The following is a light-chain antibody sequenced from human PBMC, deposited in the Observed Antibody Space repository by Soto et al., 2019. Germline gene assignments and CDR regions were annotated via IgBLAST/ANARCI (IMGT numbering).Light chain of an antibody. J-gene: IGLJ1*01. CDR3: SSITRSSTSV. CDR2: DVT. Sequence: QSALSQPASVSGSPGQSITISCTGTSSDVGGFEYVSWYQHQPGKAPKLIIYDVTKRPSGVSNRFSGSKSGNTASLTISGIQAEDEGDYYCSSITRSSTSVFGTGTKVTVL. V-gene: IGLV2-14*01. CDR1: SSDVGGFEY.